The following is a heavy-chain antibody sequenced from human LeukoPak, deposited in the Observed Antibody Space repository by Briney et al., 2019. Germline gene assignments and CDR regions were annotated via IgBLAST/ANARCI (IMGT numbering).Heavy chain of an antibody. V-gene: IGHV4-4*07. CDR1: GGSISSYY. D-gene: IGHD3-10*01. CDR3: ARLNYYGSGSYYKDY. J-gene: IGHJ4*02. CDR2: IYTSGST. Sequence: SETLSLTCTVSGGSISSYYWSWIRQPAGKGLEWIGRIYTSGSTNYNPSLKSRVTISVDTSKNQFSLKLSSVTAADTAVYYCARLNYYGSGSYYKDYWGQGTLVTVSS.